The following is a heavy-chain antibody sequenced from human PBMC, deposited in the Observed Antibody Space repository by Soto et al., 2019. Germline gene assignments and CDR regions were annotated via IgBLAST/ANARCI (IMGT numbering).Heavy chain of an antibody. V-gene: IGHV1-69*13. CDR2: IIPIFGTA. Sequence: GASVKVSCKASGGTFSRYAISWVRQAPGQGLEWMGGIIPIFGTANYAQKFQGRVTITADESTSTAYMELSSLRSEDTAVYYCARDGLDCSGGSCYSRYYFDYWGQGTLVTVSS. CDR3: ARDGLDCSGGSCYSRYYFDY. J-gene: IGHJ4*02. CDR1: GGTFSRYA. D-gene: IGHD2-15*01.